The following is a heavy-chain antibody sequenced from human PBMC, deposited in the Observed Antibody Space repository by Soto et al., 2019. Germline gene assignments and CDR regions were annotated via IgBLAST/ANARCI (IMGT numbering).Heavy chain of an antibody. CDR3: ARDGSS. CDR1: GVSMNNTSYY. CDR2: IYFSGNT. Sequence: QLQLQESGPGLVKPSETLSLTCTVSGVSMNNTSYYWGWIRQSPGKGLEWIGTIYFSGNTFYNPSLKSRLTISIYRSRNQFSLRLTSVTAADTAVYYCARDGSSWGQGTLVAVSS. V-gene: IGHV4-39*02. J-gene: IGHJ5*02.